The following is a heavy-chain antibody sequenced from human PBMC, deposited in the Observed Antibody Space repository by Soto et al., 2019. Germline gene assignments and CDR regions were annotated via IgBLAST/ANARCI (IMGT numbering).Heavy chain of an antibody. CDR2: ISYDGSNK. D-gene: IGHD3-22*01. Sequence: GGSLRLSCAASGFTFSSYAMHWVRQAPGKGLEWVAVISYDGSNKYYADSVKGRFTISRDNSKNTLYLQMNSLRAEDTAVYYCARDDSSGYYPFDYWGQGTLVTVSS. V-gene: IGHV3-30-3*01. CDR3: ARDDSSGYYPFDY. CDR1: GFTFSSYA. J-gene: IGHJ4*02.